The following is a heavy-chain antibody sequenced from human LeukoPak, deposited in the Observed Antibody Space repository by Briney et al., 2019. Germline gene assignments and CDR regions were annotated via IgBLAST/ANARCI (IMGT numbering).Heavy chain of an antibody. J-gene: IGHJ6*03. CDR2: ISSSSSYI. Sequence: GGSLRLSCAASGFTFSSYAMSWVRQAPGKGLEWVSSISSSSSYIYYADSVKGRFTISRDNAKNSLYLQMNSLRAEDTAVYYCARDVQGQFGGVIVDYYMDVWGKGTTVTISS. V-gene: IGHV3-21*01. CDR3: ARDVQGQFGGVIVDYYMDV. CDR1: GFTFSSYA. D-gene: IGHD3-16*02.